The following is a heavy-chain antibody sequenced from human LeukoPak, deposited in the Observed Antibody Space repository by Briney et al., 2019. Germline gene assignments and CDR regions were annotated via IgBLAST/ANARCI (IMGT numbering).Heavy chain of an antibody. Sequence: SETLTLTCTVSGGSISSSSYYWGWIRQPPGKGLEWIGSIYYSGSTYYNPSLKSRVTISVDTSKNQFSLKLSSVTAAGTAVYYCARNWKTGYCSSTSCNGPYYFDYWGQGTLVTVSS. CDR3: ARNWKTGYCSSTSCNGPYYFDY. V-gene: IGHV4-39*01. CDR1: GGSISSSSYY. CDR2: IYYSGST. D-gene: IGHD2-2*01. J-gene: IGHJ4*02.